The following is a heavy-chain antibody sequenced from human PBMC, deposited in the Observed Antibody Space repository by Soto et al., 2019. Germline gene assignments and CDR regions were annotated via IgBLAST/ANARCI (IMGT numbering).Heavy chain of an antibody. V-gene: IGHV3-23*01. CDR2: ISGSGGST. CDR1: GFTFSSYA. J-gene: IGHJ4*02. CDR3: AKGRYYYDSSGYSTYFDY. D-gene: IGHD3-22*01. Sequence: GGSLRLSCAASGFTFSSYAMSWARQAPGKGLEWVSAISGSGGSTYYADSVKGRFTISRDNSKNTLYLQMNSLRAEDTAVYYCAKGRYYYDSSGYSTYFDYWGQGTLVTVSS.